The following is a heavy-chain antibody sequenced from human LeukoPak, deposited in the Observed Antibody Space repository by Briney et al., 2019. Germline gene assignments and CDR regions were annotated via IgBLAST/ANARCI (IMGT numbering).Heavy chain of an antibody. D-gene: IGHD3-16*01. V-gene: IGHV1-3*01. Sequence: ASVKVSCKASGYTFTSYAMHWVRQAPGQRLEWMGWINAGNGNTKYSQKFQGRVTITRDTSASTAYMELSSLRSEDTAVYYCAREDGPDGGYYFDYWGQGTLVTVSS. CDR3: AREDGPDGGYYFDY. CDR2: INAGNGNT. J-gene: IGHJ4*02. CDR1: GYTFTSYA.